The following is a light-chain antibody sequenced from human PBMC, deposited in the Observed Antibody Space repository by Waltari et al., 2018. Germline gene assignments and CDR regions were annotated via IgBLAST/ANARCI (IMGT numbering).Light chain of an antibody. CDR3: CSYVQKDIWL. Sequence: QSALTQPASVSGAPGQSITISCSAVTGIGGNPYFVPWYQHHPGKVPKLLIYEVIKRPPDISDRFTGSKSGNTASLSISGLQADDEADYYCCSYVQKDIWLFGRGTKVTVL. CDR2: EVI. J-gene: IGLJ3*02. V-gene: IGLV2-23*02. CDR1: TGIGGNPYF.